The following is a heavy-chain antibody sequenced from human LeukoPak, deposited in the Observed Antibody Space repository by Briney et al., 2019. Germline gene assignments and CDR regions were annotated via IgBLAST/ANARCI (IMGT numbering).Heavy chain of an antibody. V-gene: IGHV4-34*01. CDR1: GGSFSGYY. D-gene: IGHD6-13*01. Sequence: SETLSLTCAVYGGSFSGYYWSWIRQPPGKGLEWIGEINHSGSTNYNPSLKSRVTISVDTSKNQFSLKLSSVTAADTAVYYCARLRSSSWYIAVAGDYDYWGQGTLVTVSS. CDR3: ARLRSSSWYIAVAGDYDY. CDR2: INHSGST. J-gene: IGHJ4*02.